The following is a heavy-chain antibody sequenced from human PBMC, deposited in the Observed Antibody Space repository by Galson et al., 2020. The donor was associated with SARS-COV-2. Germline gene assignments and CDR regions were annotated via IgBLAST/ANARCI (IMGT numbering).Heavy chain of an antibody. D-gene: IGHD1-26*01. CDR2: IYSGGST. CDR1: GFTFSSYA. V-gene: IGHV3-23*03. J-gene: IGHJ4*02. CDR3: AKDAGFLWELRGVY. Sequence: GGSLRLSCAASGFTFSSYAMSWVRQAPGKGLEWVSVIYSGGSTYYADSVKGRFTISRDNSKNTLYLQMNSLRAEDTAVYYCAKDAGFLWELRGVYWGQGTLVTVSS.